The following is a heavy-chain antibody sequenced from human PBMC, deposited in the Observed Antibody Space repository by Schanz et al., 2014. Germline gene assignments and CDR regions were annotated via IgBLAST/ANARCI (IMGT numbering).Heavy chain of an antibody. D-gene: IGHD2-21*01. CDR2: IYHSGNT. J-gene: IGHJ5*02. CDR1: GGSIDVSGYY. CDR3: ARAVGGNSALEWFDP. V-gene: IGHV4-31*03. Sequence: QVQLQESGPRLVKPSQTLSLTCTVSGGSIDVSGYYWSWIRQQPGKALEWIGYIYHSGNTYFKPSLPRRLAMSVDTAKNQFTLSLSTAPAAVTAVYYCARAVGGNSALEWFDPWGQGTLVTVSS.